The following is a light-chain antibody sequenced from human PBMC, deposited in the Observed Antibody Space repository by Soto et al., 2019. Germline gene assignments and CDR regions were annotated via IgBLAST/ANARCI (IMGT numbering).Light chain of an antibody. V-gene: IGLV2-14*01. Sequence: QSALTQPASVSGSPGQSITISCTGVSSDVGNYNYVSWYQHHPGKAPKLMIFRVNNRPSGVSSRFSGSKSGNTASLTISGLQAEDEAEYYCSSYSRSDSLYVFGTGTKLTVL. CDR2: RVN. J-gene: IGLJ1*01. CDR1: SSDVGNYNY. CDR3: SSYSRSDSLYV.